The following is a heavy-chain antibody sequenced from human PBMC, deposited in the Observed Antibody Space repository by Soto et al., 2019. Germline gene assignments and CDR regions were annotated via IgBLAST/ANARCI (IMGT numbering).Heavy chain of an antibody. D-gene: IGHD6-19*01. CDR3: ARGTLRQWRPLDY. Sequence: ASVKVSCKASGYTFTSYDINWVRQATGQGLEWMGWMNPNSGNTGYAQKFQGRVTMTRNTSISTAYMELSRLRSDDTAVYYCARGTLRQWRPLDYWGQGTLVTVSS. V-gene: IGHV1-8*01. CDR2: MNPNSGNT. J-gene: IGHJ4*02. CDR1: GYTFTSYD.